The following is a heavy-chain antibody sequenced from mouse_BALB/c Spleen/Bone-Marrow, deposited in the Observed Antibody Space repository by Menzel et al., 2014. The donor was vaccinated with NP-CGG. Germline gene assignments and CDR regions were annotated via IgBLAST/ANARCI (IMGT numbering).Heavy chain of an antibody. D-gene: IGHD2-1*01. J-gene: IGHJ1*01. CDR3: TRSYYGNYFDV. CDR2: INPSNGGT. V-gene: IGHV1S81*02. Sequence: VQVVESGAELVKPGASVKLSCKASGYTFTSYYMYWVKQRPGQGLEWIGEINPSNGGTNFNEKFKSKATLTVDKSSSTAYMQLSSLTSEDAAVYYCTRSYYGNYFDVGGAGTTVTVSS. CDR1: GYTFTSYY.